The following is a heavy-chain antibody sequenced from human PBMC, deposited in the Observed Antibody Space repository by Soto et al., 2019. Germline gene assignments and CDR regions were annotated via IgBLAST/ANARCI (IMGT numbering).Heavy chain of an antibody. J-gene: IGHJ3*02. CDR1: GFTFSSYW. CDR2: IKQDGSEK. D-gene: IGHD6-6*01. V-gene: IGHV3-7*01. Sequence: GGSLRLSCAASGFTFSSYWMSWVRQAPGKGLEWVANIKQDGSEKYYVDSVKGRFTISRDNAKNSLYLQMNSLRAEDTAVYYCARDWGSSSEFEAVDIWGQGTMVTVSS. CDR3: ARDWGSSSEFEAVDI.